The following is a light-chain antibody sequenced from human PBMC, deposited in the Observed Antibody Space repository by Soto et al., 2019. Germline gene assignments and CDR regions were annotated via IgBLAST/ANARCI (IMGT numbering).Light chain of an antibody. CDR2: EVS. J-gene: IGLJ1*01. CDR1: SSDVGGYNY. CDR3: SSYAGSVYV. V-gene: IGLV2-8*01. Sequence: QSALTQPPSASGSPGQSVAISCTGTSSDVGGYNYVSWYQQHPGKAPKLMIYEVSKRPSGVPDRFSGSKSGNTASLTVSGLKAEDEADYYCSSYAGSVYVFGTGPKVXVL.